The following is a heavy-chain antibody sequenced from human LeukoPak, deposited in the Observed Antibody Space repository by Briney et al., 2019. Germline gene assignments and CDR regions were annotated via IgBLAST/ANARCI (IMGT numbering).Heavy chain of an antibody. Sequence: GGSLRLSCATSGFTFSSNWMHWVRQAPGKGLVWVSRINSDGSSTSYVDSVKGRFTISRDNAKNTLYLQMNSLRAEDTAVYYCAQGAMVRGAYYLDYWGQGTLVTVSS. CDR2: INSDGSST. J-gene: IGHJ4*02. V-gene: IGHV3-74*01. D-gene: IGHD3-10*01. CDR3: AQGAMVRGAYYLDY. CDR1: GFTFSSNW.